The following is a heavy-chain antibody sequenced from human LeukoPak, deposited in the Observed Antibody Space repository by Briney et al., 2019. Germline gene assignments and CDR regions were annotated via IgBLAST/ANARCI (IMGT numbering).Heavy chain of an antibody. Sequence: PSETLSLTCAVYGGSFSGYYWSWIRQPPGRGWSGLGEINHSGSTNYNPSLKSRVTISVDTSKNQFSLKLSSVTAADTAVYYCARGLQIRKQSLGYWGQGTLATVSS. CDR3: ARGLQIRKQSLGY. D-gene: IGHD6-19*01. J-gene: IGHJ4*02. V-gene: IGHV4-34*01. CDR2: INHSGST. CDR1: GGSFSGYY.